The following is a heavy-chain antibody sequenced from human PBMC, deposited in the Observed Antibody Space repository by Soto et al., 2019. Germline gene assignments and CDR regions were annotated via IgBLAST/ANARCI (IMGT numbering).Heavy chain of an antibody. CDR2: IYYSGST. CDR1: GGSISSYY. CDR3: ARDPVSGSYGGAFDI. V-gene: IGHV4-59*01. Sequence: QVQLQESGPGLVKPSETLSLTCTVSGGSISSYYWSWIRQPPGKGLEWIGYIYYSGSTNYNPSLKNRVTISVDTSKNQSSLKLSSVTAADTAVYYCARDPVSGSYGGAFDIWGQGTMVTVSS. D-gene: IGHD1-26*01. J-gene: IGHJ3*02.